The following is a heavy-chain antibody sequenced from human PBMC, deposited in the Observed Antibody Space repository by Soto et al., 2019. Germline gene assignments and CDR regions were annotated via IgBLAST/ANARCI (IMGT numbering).Heavy chain of an antibody. D-gene: IGHD2-2*02. CDR1: GFTFNTYG. V-gene: IGHV3-30*18. J-gene: IGHJ4*02. CDR2: ISYDGSEK. Sequence: GGSLLSCAASGFTFNTYGMHWVRQAPGKGLEWVAVISYDGSEKYYVDSVKGRFTISKDNSKNTLYLQMNSLRPEDTAVYYCAKSPNFYCSSPNCYKYYFDHWGQGTRVTVSS. CDR3: AKSPNFYCSSPNCYKYYFDH.